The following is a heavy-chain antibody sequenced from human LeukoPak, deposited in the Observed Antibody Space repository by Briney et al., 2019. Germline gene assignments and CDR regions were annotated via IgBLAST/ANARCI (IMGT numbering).Heavy chain of an antibody. Sequence: GGSLRLSCAASGFTFSSYGMHWVRQAPGKGLEWVSFIQYAGNNKYYADSVKGRFTISRDNSNNTLYLQMNSLRAEDTAVYYCAKVSYSGSYSEAGYFDFWGQGALVTVSS. D-gene: IGHD1-26*01. V-gene: IGHV3-30*02. CDR1: GFTFSSYG. J-gene: IGHJ4*02. CDR2: IQYAGNNK. CDR3: AKVSYSGSYSEAGYFDF.